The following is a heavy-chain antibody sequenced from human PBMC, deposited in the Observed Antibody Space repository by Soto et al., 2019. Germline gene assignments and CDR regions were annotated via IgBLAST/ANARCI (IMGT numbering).Heavy chain of an antibody. CDR1: GFSFSDYG. D-gene: IGHD5-18*01. Sequence: QVHLVESGGGVVQPGRSLRLSCVASGFSFSDYGMHWVRQAPGKGLEWLAVTSYDDKYKFYASSVKGRFTISRDNSKKTLYLQMNNLRGEDTAMYYCVSETVDTAMIAELNYWGQGTMVTVSS. J-gene: IGHJ4*02. CDR2: TSYDDKYK. CDR3: VSETVDTAMIAELNY. V-gene: IGHV3-30*03.